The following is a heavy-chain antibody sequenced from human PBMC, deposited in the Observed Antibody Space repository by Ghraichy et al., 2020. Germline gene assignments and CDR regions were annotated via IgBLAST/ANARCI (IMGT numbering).Heavy chain of an antibody. CDR2: IYSGGST. J-gene: IGHJ6*02. D-gene: IGHD3-3*01. CDR3: AREGKLRFFDYYYYGMDV. CDR1: GFTVSSNY. V-gene: IGHV3-53*01. Sequence: GGSLRLSCAASGFTVSSNYMSWVRQAPGKGLEWVSVIYSGGSTYYADSVKGRFTISRDNSKNTLYLQMNSLRAEDTAVYYCAREGKLRFFDYYYYGMDVWGQGTTDTVSS.